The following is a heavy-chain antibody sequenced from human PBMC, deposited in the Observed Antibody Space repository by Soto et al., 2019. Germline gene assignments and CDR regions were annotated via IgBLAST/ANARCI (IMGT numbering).Heavy chain of an antibody. CDR1: GYTFTSYD. CDR2: MNPNSGNT. J-gene: IGHJ6*01. Sequence: ASVKVSCKASGYTFTSYDINWVRQATGQGLEWMGWMNPNSGNTGYAQKFQGRVTMTRNTSISTAYMELSSLRSEDTAVYYCARGLRLRGYDFWSGPPNYYGMDVWG. CDR3: ARGLRLRGYDFWSGPPNYYGMDV. V-gene: IGHV1-8*01. D-gene: IGHD3-3*01.